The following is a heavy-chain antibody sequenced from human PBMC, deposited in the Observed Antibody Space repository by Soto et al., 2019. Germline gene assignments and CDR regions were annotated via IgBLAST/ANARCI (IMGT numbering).Heavy chain of an antibody. CDR3: VRGLGASNTALAP. D-gene: IGHD5-18*01. CDR1: GFTFSTYW. Sequence: EVQLVQSGEVLVQPGGSLRLSCAASGFTFSTYWMHWVRQAPGKGLVWVSRINTDGSSTTYADSVKGRFTISRDNAKNTLFGEMNSLRPEDTSVYYCVRGLGASNTALAPWGQGTLVTVSS. CDR2: INTDGSST. J-gene: IGHJ5*02. V-gene: IGHV3-74*03.